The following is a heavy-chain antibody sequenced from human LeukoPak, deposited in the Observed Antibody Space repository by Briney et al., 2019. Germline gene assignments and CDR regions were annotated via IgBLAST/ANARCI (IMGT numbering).Heavy chain of an antibody. V-gene: IGHV4-39*01. D-gene: IGHD3-10*01. J-gene: IGHJ4*02. CDR1: GGSISSYSYY. Sequence: SETLSLTCTVSGGSISSYSYYWGWIRQPPGKGLEWIGSIYYSGSTYYNPSLKSRVTISVDTSKNQLSLKLSSVTAADTAVYYCARLQHLYYGSGSYYFDYWGQGTLVTVSS. CDR3: ARLQHLYYGSGSYYFDY. CDR2: IYYSGST.